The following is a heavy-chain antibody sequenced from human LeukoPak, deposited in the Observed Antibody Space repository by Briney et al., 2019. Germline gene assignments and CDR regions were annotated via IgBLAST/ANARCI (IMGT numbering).Heavy chain of an antibody. V-gene: IGHV4-4*07. J-gene: IGHJ4*02. CDR3: ARDFDS. Sequence: PSETLSLTCTVSGGPFSSFHWSWIRQPAGKGLEWLGLTYTSGSTNYSPSLKSRLTMSVDASKHQFSLKLSSVTAADTAVYYCARDFDSWGQGTLVTVSS. CDR1: GGPFSSFH. CDR2: TYTSGST.